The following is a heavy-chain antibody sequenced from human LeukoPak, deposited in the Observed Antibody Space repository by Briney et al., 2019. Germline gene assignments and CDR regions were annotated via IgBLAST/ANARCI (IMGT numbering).Heavy chain of an antibody. CDR1: GGSISSGGYY. V-gene: IGHV4-30-2*01. CDR3: ARWADKSGSSSRVAFDI. J-gene: IGHJ3*02. Sequence: SGTLSLTCTVSGGSISSGGYYWSWIRQPPGKGLEWIGYIYHSGSTYYNPSLKSRVTISVDTSKNQFSLNVSSVTAADTAVYYCARWADKSGSSSRVAFDIWGQGTMVTVSS. CDR2: IYHSGST. D-gene: IGHD6-6*01.